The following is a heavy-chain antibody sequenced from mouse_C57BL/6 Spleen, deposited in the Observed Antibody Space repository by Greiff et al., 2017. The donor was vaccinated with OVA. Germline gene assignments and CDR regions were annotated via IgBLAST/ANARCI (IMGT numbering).Heavy chain of an antibody. Sequence: EVQVVESGGGLVQPKGSLKLSCAASGFSFNTYAMNWVRQAPGKGLEWVARIRSKSNNYATYYADSVKDRFTISRDDSESMLYLQMNNLKTEDTAMYYCVREGIYDGYFYAMDYWGQGTSVTVSS. J-gene: IGHJ4*01. CDR1: GFSFNTYA. CDR2: IRSKSNNYAT. D-gene: IGHD2-3*01. CDR3: VREGIYDGYFYAMDY. V-gene: IGHV10-1*01.